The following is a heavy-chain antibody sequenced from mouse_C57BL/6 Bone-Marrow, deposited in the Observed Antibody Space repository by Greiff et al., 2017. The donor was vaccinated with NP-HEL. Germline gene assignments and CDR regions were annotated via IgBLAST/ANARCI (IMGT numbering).Heavy chain of an antibody. CDR3: ARSGGYYGGFAY. D-gene: IGHD1-2*01. J-gene: IGHJ3*01. V-gene: IGHV1-53*01. Sequence: QVQLQQSGTELVKPGASVKLSCKASGYTFTSYWMHWVKQRPGQGLEWIGNINPSNGGTNYNEKFKSKATLTVDKSSSTAYMQLSSLTPEDSAVYYCARSGGYYGGFAYWGQGTLVTVSA. CDR2: INPSNGGT. CDR1: GYTFTSYW.